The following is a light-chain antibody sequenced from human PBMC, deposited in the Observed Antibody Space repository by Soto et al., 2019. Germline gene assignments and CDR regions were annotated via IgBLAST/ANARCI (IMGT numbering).Light chain of an antibody. CDR1: QSISTH. CDR3: QQSHNTPNT. J-gene: IGKJ4*01. V-gene: IGKV1-39*01. CDR2: DAS. Sequence: DIQMTQSPSSLSASVGDRVAITCRTSQSISTHLNWYQQKPGRPPKLLIYDASTLQGGVPSRFSGVGSETDFALTITSLQPEDFATYYCQQSHNTPNTFGGGTRVEI.